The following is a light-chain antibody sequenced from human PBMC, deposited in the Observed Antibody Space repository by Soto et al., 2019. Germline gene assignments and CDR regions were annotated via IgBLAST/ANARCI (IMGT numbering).Light chain of an antibody. CDR1: QSVSSN. CDR2: HAS. Sequence: EIVMTQSPATLSVSPGERATLSCRASQSVSSNLAWYQQKPGQAPRLLIYHASTRATGIPARFSGSGSGTELNLTISSLQSEDFAVYYCQQYNKWPLTFGGGTKVEIK. CDR3: QQYNKWPLT. J-gene: IGKJ4*01. V-gene: IGKV3-15*01.